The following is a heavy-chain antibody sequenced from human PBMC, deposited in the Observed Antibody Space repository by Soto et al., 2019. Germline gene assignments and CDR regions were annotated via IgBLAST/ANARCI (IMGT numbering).Heavy chain of an antibody. D-gene: IGHD3-3*01. J-gene: IGHJ6*02. CDR2: ISYDGSNK. CDR3: AKVKSFWSGYYTGIEYYYGMDV. V-gene: IGHV3-30*18. Sequence: QVQLVESGGSVVQPGRSLRLSCAASGFTFSSYGMHWVRQAPGKGLEWVAVISYDGSNKYYADSVKGRFTISRDNSKNTLYLQMNSLRAEDTAVYYCAKVKSFWSGYYTGIEYYYGMDVWGQGTTVTVSS. CDR1: GFTFSSYG.